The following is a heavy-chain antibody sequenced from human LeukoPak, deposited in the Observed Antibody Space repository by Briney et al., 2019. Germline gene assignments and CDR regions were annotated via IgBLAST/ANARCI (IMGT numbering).Heavy chain of an antibody. J-gene: IGHJ4*02. V-gene: IGHV1-58*02. CDR2: IVVGSGNT. CDR3: AAVGNRQGERTEIPDY. Sequence: WASVKVSCKASGFTFTSSAMQWVRQARGQRLEWIGWIVVGSGNTNYAQKFQERVTITRDMSTSTAYMELSSLRSEDTAVYYCAAVGNRQGERTEIPDYWGQGTLVTVSS. CDR1: GFTFTSSA. D-gene: IGHD3-16*01.